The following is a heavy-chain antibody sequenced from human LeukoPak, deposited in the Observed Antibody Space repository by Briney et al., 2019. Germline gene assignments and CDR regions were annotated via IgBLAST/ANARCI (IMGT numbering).Heavy chain of an antibody. V-gene: IGHV1-58*02. CDR2: IVVGSGNT. D-gene: IGHD5-18*01. Sequence: SVKVSCKASGCTFTSSAMQWVRPPREQRREWIGWIVVGSGNTNYAQRLQERVTITRDMSTSTAYMEMSSLRSEDTAVYYCAAAFPVTAMDTPAVDYWGQGTLVTVSS. CDR1: GCTFTSSA. CDR3: AAAFPVTAMDTPAVDY. J-gene: IGHJ4*02.